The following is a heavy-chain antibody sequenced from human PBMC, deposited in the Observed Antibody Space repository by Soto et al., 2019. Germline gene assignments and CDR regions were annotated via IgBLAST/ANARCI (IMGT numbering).Heavy chain of an antibody. D-gene: IGHD5-12*01. J-gene: IGHJ4*02. V-gene: IGHV1-69*01. CDR3: ATAPSGYDSNGDFEY. Sequence: QVQLVQSGAEVKKPGSSVKVSCKASGDTFNNYALSWVRQAPGQGLEWLGWIIPLFTTTNYPQKFQDRVTITADESTRTFYMELNSLTSQDTGVYFCATAPSGYDSNGDFEYWGQGTLVTVSS. CDR2: IIPLFTTT. CDR1: GDTFNNYA.